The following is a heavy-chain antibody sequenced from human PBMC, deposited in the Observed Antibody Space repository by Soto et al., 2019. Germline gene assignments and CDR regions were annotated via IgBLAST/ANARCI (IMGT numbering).Heavy chain of an antibody. D-gene: IGHD3-10*01. CDR3: ARDRSGSSGYYGLDV. J-gene: IGHJ6*02. CDR2: IYSDGTT. Sequence: GGSLRLSCAASGITVSSNYMTWVRQAPGKGLEWVSLIYSDGTTYYGDSVKGRFTISGDSSKNTLYLQMNSLRAEDTAVYYCARDRSGSSGYYGLDVWGQGTTVTVSS. CDR1: GITVSSNY. V-gene: IGHV3-53*01.